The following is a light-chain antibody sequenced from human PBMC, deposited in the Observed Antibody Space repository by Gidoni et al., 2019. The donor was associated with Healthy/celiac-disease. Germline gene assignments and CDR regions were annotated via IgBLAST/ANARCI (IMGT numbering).Light chain of an antibody. CDR1: QSISSY. J-gene: IGKJ1*01. CDR3: QQSYSTPQS. V-gene: IGKV1-39*01. Sequence: DIQMTQSPSSLSASVGDRVTITCRASQSISSYLNWYQQKPGKAPKLLIYAASSLQSGVPSRFSGSGSWTDFTLTISSLQPEYFATYYCQQSYSTPQSFGQGTKVEIK. CDR2: AAS.